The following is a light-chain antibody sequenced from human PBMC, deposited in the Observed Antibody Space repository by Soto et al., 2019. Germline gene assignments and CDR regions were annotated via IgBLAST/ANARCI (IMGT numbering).Light chain of an antibody. CDR1: QSVSSSY. J-gene: IGKJ4*01. CDR2: GAS. CDR3: QQLRSSPLT. Sequence: EIVLTQSPGTLSLSPGERATLSCRASQSVSSSYLAWYQQKPGQAPRLLIYGASSRATGIPDRFSGSGSGTDFTLTISRLEPEDFAVYYCQQLRSSPLTFGGGTNVDIK. V-gene: IGKV3-20*01.